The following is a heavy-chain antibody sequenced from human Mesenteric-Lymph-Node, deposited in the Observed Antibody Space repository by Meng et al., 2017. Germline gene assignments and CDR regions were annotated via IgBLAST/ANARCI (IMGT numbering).Heavy chain of an antibody. D-gene: IGHD4-23*01. CDR1: GFNFEDYA. V-gene: IGHV3-9*01. CDR2: ISWNSRTV. CDR3: AQGELRWLEN. Sequence: GGSLRLSCGGSGFNFEDYAMHWVRRAPGKGLEWVSGISWNSRTVVYADSVKGRFTIARDNAKSSLYLQMNFLRTEDTALYFCAQGELRWLENWGQGTLVTVSS. J-gene: IGHJ4*02.